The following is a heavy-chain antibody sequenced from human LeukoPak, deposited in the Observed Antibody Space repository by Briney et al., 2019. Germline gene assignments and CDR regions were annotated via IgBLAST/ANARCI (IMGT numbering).Heavy chain of an antibody. V-gene: IGHV1-2*06. CDR1: GYTFTSNY. CDR2: INPNSGGT. J-gene: IGHJ4*02. Sequence: ASVKVSCKASGYTFTSNYMHWVRQAPGQGLEWMGRINPNSGGTNYAQKFQGRVTMTRDTSISTAYMELSRLRSDDTAVYYCARREMATIHFLGDDYWGQGTLVTVSS. CDR3: ARREMATIHFLGDDY. D-gene: IGHD5-24*01.